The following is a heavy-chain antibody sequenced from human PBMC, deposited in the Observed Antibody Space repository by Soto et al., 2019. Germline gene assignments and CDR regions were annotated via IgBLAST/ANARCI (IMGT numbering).Heavy chain of an antibody. CDR3: ARDGSGH. V-gene: IGHV3-66*01. J-gene: IGHJ4*02. CDR2: FYTGGGT. CDR1: GLPVSPNP. Sequence: EVQLLESGGCLVKLGGPLVFSSAASGLPVSPNPTGWYHQPPGKGLEWCSGFYTGGGTHNADSVKGRFSISRDNSKNTVNLQMTSLRTEDTAVYYCARDGSGHWGQGTLVTVSS.